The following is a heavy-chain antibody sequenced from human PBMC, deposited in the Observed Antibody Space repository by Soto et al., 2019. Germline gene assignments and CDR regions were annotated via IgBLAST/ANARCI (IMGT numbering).Heavy chain of an antibody. CDR2: IDPRGGTT. D-gene: IGHD2-8*02. J-gene: IGHJ4*02. CDR1: RFTFSSYV. Sequence: GGSLRLSCAASRFTFSSYVMTWVRQAPGKGLEWVSTIDPRGGTTNYAVSVRGRFTISRDNSQGTLHLQMNSLRAEDTAVYYCARGGYPGYCTGGSCPYYCDYWGQGTPVTVSS. V-gene: IGHV3-23*01. CDR3: ARGGYPGYCTGGSCPYYCDY.